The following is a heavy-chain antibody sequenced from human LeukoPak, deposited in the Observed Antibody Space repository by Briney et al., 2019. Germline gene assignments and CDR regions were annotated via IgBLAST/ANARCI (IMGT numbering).Heavy chain of an antibody. J-gene: IGHJ4*02. Sequence: SQTLSLTCTVSGGSISSGGYYWGWIRRHPGEGLEWIGYIYYSGSTYYNPSLMSRVTISVDTSKNQFSLKLTSVTAADTAVYYCARYYHASGSYDYWGQGTLVTVSS. D-gene: IGHD3-10*01. CDR1: GGSISSGGYY. V-gene: IGHV4-31*03. CDR3: ARYYHASGSYDY. CDR2: IYYSGST.